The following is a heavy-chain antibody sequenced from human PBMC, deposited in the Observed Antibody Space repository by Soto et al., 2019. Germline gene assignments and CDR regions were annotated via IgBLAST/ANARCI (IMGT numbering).Heavy chain of an antibody. CDR2: INPNSGGT. D-gene: IGHD3-22*01. J-gene: IGHJ4*02. V-gene: IGHV1-2*02. CDR1: GYTFTGYY. CDR3: AGEYGGYRNFDY. Sequence: GASVKVSCKASGYTFTGYYMHWVRQAPGQGLEWMGWINPNSGGTNYAQKFQGRVTMTRDTSISTAYMELSRLRSDDTAVYHCAGEYGGYRNFDYWGQGTLVTVSS.